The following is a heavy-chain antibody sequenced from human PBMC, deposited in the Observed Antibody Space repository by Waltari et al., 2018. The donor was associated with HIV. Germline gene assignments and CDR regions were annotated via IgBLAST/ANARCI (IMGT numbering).Heavy chain of an antibody. V-gene: IGHV1-69*01. D-gene: IGHD2-15*01. CDR1: GGSFSSYT. J-gene: IGHJ3*01. CDR2: IIPKFGTV. Sequence: QVQLVQSGAEMKMSGSSVTVSCKASGGSFSSYTIRWVRQAPGQGLEWMGGIIPKFGTVKYAQKVQGRVTTTADESTSTAYLKLTSLRSDDTAVYYCARGGCSGGTCYSKSFDLWGQGTLVTDSS. CDR3: ARGGCSGGTCYSKSFDL.